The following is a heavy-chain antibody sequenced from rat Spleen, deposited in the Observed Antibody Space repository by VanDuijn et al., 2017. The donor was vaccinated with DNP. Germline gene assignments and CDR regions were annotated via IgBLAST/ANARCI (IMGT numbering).Heavy chain of an antibody. D-gene: IGHD5-1*01. CDR1: GFTFNNYW. J-gene: IGHJ4*01. V-gene: IGHV5-31*01. CDR2: ITSSGGST. CDR3: ARDRTGRGAMDA. Sequence: EVQLVESGGDLVQPGRSLKLSCVASGFTFNNYWMTWIRQVPGKGLEWVASITSSGGSTYYPDSVKGRFTISRDNAKNTLYLQMNSLRSEDTATYYCARDRTGRGAMDAWGQGTSVTVSS.